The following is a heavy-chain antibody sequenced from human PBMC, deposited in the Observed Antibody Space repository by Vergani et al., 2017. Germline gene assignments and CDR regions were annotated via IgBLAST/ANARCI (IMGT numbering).Heavy chain of an antibody. Sequence: EVQLLESGGGLVQPGGSLRLSCAASGFTFSSYAMSWVRQAPGKGLEWVSAISGSGGSTYYADSVKGRFTISRDNSKNTLYLQMNSLRAEDTAVYYCARGSNTPYSYGQRGLDYWGQGTLVTVSS. CDR2: ISGSGGST. D-gene: IGHD5-18*01. J-gene: IGHJ4*02. CDR3: ARGSNTPYSYGQRGLDY. CDR1: GFTFSSYA. V-gene: IGHV3-23*01.